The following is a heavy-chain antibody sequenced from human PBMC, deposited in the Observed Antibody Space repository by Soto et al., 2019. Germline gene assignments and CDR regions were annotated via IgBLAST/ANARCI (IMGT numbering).Heavy chain of an antibody. CDR3: ARQYGWLYFDY. D-gene: IGHD6-19*01. J-gene: IGHJ4*02. CDR1: GDSISSSNYF. Sequence: SETLSLTCTVSGDSISSSNYFWGWIRQPPGKGLEWIGTIFYSGSTYYNPSLKSRVTISVDTSKNQFSLRLTSVTAADTALYYCARQYGWLYFDYWGQGSLVTVSS. V-gene: IGHV4-39*01. CDR2: IFYSGST.